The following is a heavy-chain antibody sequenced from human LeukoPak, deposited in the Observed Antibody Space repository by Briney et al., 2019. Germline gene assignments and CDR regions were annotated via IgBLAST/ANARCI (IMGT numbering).Heavy chain of an antibody. CDR2: ISGSGGGT. Sequence: GGSLRLSCAASGFTFSSYAMSWVRQVPGKGLEGVSGISGSGGGTYYADSVKGRFTISRDNSKNTLYLQMNSLRAEDTAVYYCAKGLPVGYYDSSGYWFDYWGQGTLVTASS. V-gene: IGHV3-23*01. CDR1: GFTFSSYA. CDR3: AKGLPVGYYDSSGYWFDY. D-gene: IGHD3-22*01. J-gene: IGHJ4*02.